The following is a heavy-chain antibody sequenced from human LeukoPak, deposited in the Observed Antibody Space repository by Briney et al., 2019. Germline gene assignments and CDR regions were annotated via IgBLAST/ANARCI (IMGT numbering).Heavy chain of an antibody. Sequence: GGSLRLSCAASGFTFSSYEMNWVRQAPGKGLEWVSYISSSGSTIYYADSVKSRFTISRDNAKNSLYLQMNSLRAEDTAVYYCARGWYDIFDYWGQGTLVTVSS. J-gene: IGHJ4*02. D-gene: IGHD3-22*01. CDR3: ARGWYDIFDY. CDR2: ISSSGSTI. V-gene: IGHV3-48*03. CDR1: GFTFSSYE.